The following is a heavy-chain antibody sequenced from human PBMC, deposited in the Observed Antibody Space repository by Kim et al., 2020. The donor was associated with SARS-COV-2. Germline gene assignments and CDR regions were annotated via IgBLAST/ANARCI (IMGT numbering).Heavy chain of an antibody. V-gene: IGHV1-3*01. D-gene: IGHD6-19*01. CDR1: GYTFTSYA. Sequence: ASVKVSCKASGYTFTSYAMHWVRQAPGQRLEWMGWINAGNGNTKYSQKFQGRVTITRDTSASTADMELSSLRSEETAVYDCASGSGWGYYFDYWGQGTLVTVSS. CDR3: ASGSGWGYYFDY. J-gene: IGHJ4*02. CDR2: INAGNGNT.